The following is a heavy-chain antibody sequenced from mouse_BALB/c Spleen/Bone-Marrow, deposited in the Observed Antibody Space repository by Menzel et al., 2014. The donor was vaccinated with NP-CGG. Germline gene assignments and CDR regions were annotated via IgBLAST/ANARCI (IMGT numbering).Heavy chain of an antibody. Sequence: VQLQQPGAELVKPGASVKLSCKASGYTFTSYYMYWMKQRPGQGLEWIGEIKPSNGGTTFNEKFKSKATLTVDRSSSTAYMQLSSLTSEDSAVYDCTSLLRSPYWGQGTLVTVSA. V-gene: IGHV1S81*02. D-gene: IGHD1-2*01. CDR1: GYTFTSYY. J-gene: IGHJ3*01. CDR2: IKPSNGGT. CDR3: TSLLRSPY.